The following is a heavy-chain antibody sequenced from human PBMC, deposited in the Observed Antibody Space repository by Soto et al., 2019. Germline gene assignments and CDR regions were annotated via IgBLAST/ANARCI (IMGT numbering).Heavy chain of an antibody. Sequence: QAQLDQSGTEVKRPGASVKVSCRASGYTFTSYHISWVRQAPGQGLEWMGWVNAFDEHTNYSQKFQDRVIMTSDRFTDTAYMELTSLTYDDTALYYCARNLYGRAFDIWGQRTMVTVSP. CDR1: GYTFTSYH. J-gene: IGHJ3*02. D-gene: IGHD2-8*01. CDR3: ARNLYGRAFDI. CDR2: VNAFDEHT. V-gene: IGHV1-18*04.